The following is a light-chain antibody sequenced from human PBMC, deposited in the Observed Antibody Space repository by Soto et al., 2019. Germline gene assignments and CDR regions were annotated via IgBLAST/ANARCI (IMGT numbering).Light chain of an antibody. V-gene: IGLV2-14*01. J-gene: IGLJ3*02. CDR2: EVS. CDR3: SSYTFSSTWV. Sequence: SALTQPASVSGSPGQSITISCTGTSSDVDDYRYVSWYQQHPGKAPKLMIFEVSNRPSGVPNRFSGSKSGNTASLTISGLQAEDEADYYCSSYTFSSTWVFGGGTKLTLL. CDR1: SSDVDDYRY.